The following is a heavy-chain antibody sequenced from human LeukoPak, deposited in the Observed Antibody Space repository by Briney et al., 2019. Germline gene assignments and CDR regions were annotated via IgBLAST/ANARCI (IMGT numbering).Heavy chain of an antibody. J-gene: IGHJ4*02. CDR2: IIPILGIA. Sequence: SVKVSCKASGGTFSSYAINWVRQAPGQGLEWMGRIIPILGIANYAQKFQGRVTITADKSTSTAYMELSSLRSEDTAVYYCARDRIAVAGTGLGYWGQGTLVTVSS. CDR1: GGTFSSYA. V-gene: IGHV1-69*04. D-gene: IGHD6-19*01. CDR3: ARDRIAVAGTGLGY.